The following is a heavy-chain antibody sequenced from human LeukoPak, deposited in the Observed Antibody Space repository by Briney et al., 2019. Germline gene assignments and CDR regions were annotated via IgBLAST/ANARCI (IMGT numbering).Heavy chain of an antibody. CDR3: AKGGRFEPFDC. CDR2: ITGGGGST. V-gene: IGHV3-23*01. J-gene: IGHJ4*02. Sequence: GGSLRLSCAASGFTFSSYWMHWVRQAPGKGLEWVSGITGGGGSTYYADSVKGRFTISRDNSKNTLYLQMNSLRAEDTAVYYCAKGGRFEPFDCWGQGTLVTVSS. D-gene: IGHD3-16*01. CDR1: GFTFSSYW.